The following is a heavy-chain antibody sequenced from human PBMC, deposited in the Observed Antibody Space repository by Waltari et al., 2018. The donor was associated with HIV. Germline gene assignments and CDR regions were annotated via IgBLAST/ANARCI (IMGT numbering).Heavy chain of an antibody. Sequence: QSGAEVKRPGASVRVFCETSGYTFSDYYISLVRSAPGQGLEWMGWLDTKKGNTAYEAEFQGRVTMSRDSLKSTAYLQLNNLREDDTAIYFCARDRYDLAANYFWFSAWSDFWGQGTPVTVSS. CDR3: ARDRYDLAANYFWFSAWSDF. J-gene: IGHJ4*02. CDR2: LDTKKGNT. V-gene: IGHV1-2*02. D-gene: IGHD3-3*01. CDR1: GYTFSDYY.